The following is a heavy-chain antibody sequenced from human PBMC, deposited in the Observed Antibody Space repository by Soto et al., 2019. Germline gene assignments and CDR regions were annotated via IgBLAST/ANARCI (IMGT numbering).Heavy chain of an antibody. CDR1: GYSFTSYG. J-gene: IGHJ5*02. D-gene: IGHD2-2*01. CDR3: ARDTPQLLFSRVLLGP. V-gene: IGHV1-18*01. Sequence: GASVKGSCKASGYSFTSYGISWVRQAPGQGLEWMGWISAYNGNTNYAQKLQGTVPMTTDTSTSTAYMDLRSLRSHDTAVYYCARDTPQLLFSRVLLGPWGQGTLVTVSS. CDR2: ISAYNGNT.